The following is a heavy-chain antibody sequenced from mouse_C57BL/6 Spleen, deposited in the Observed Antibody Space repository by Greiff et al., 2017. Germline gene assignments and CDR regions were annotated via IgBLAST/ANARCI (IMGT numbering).Heavy chain of an antibody. J-gene: IGHJ1*03. Sequence: EVQLVESGPGLVKPSQSLSLTCSVTGYSITSGYYWNWIRQFPGNKLEWMGYISYDGSNNYNPSLKNRISITRDTSKNQFFLKLNSVTTEDTATYYWARDRRGRGGDYWDFDVWGTGTTVTVSS. CDR1: GYSITSGYY. V-gene: IGHV3-6*01. CDR3: ARDRRGRGGDYWDFDV. D-gene: IGHD1-3*01. CDR2: ISYDGSN.